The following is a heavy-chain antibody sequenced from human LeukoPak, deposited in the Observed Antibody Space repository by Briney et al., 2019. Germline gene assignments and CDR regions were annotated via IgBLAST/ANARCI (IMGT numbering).Heavy chain of an antibody. CDR1: GFAFSSYW. CDR2: IEPAGSAT. CDR3: GRFGYVSAVDP. J-gene: IGHJ5*02. V-gene: IGHV3-7*01. D-gene: IGHD2-15*01. Sequence: GSLRLSCGASGFAFSSYWMTWLRQAPGKGLEFVANIEPAGSATYCADSVKGRFTISRDNTKNLLYLQMNSLTAEDSAVYHCGRFGYVSAVDPWGQGALVTVSS.